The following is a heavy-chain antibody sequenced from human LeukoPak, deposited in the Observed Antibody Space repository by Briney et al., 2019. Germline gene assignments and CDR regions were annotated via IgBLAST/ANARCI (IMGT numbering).Heavy chain of an antibody. D-gene: IGHD3-10*01. J-gene: IGHJ6*02. V-gene: IGHV1-8*01. Sequence: EASVKVSCKASGYTFTSYDINWVRQATGQGLEWMGWMNPNSGNTGYAQKFQGRVTMTRNTSISTAYMELSSLRSEDTAVYYCASGSGDYYYYGMDVWGQGTTVTVSS. CDR3: ASGSGDYYYYGMDV. CDR2: MNPNSGNT. CDR1: GYTFTSYD.